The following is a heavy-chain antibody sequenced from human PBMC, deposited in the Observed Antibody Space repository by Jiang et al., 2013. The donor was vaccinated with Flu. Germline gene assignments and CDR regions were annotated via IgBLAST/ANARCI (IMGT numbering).Heavy chain of an antibody. D-gene: IGHD2-2*01. J-gene: IGHJ5*02. CDR2: IIPIFGTA. Sequence: QLVESGAEVKKPGSSVKVSCKASGGTFSSYAISWVRQAPGQGLEWMGGIIPIFGTANYAQKFQGRVTITADESTSTAYMELSSLRSEDTAVYYCAARYCSSTSCDNWFDPWGQGTLVTVSS. V-gene: IGHV1-69*01. CDR1: GGTFSSYA. CDR3: AARYCSSTSCDNWFDP.